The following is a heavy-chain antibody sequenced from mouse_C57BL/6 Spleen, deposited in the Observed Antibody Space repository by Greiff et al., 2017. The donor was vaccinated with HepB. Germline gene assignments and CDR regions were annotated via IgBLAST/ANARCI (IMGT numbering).Heavy chain of an antibody. CDR1: GYAFSSSW. V-gene: IGHV1-82*01. J-gene: IGHJ2*01. D-gene: IGHD2-1*01. CDR3: AVYGNYDY. Sequence: VQLQQSGPELVKPGASVKISCKASGYAFSSSWMNWVKQRPGKGLVWIGRIYPGDGDTNYNGNFKGKATLTADKSSSTAYMKRSSLTSEDSAVYLCAVYGNYDYWGQGTTRTVSS. CDR2: IYPGDGDT.